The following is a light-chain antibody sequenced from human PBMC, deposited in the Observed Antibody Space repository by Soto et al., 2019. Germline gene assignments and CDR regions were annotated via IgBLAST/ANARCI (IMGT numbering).Light chain of an antibody. V-gene: IGKV3D-15*01. CDR3: QQYEKWPPSIT. J-gene: IGKJ5*01. CDR1: QSVNSK. Sequence: EIVMTQSPATLSVSPGERATLSCRASQSVNSKLAWYQQKPGRAPRLLIYGASSRATGIPDRFSGGGSGTEFTLTISSLQSEDFALYFCQQYEKWPPSITFGQGTRLEI. CDR2: GAS.